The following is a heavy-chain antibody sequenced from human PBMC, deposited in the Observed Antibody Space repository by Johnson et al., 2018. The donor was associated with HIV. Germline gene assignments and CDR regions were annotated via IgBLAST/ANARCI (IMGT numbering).Heavy chain of an antibody. Sequence: VQLVESVGGCVKPGGSRRLSCAASGFTFSHVWMTWVRQSPGTGLEWVGRINSKTSGGTADYTAPLKGRFTISRDDSKNTLYLQMNNLKSEDTAVYYCTTTAFIKSAGGTRPLDIWGQGTMVTVSS. D-gene: IGHD6-13*01. J-gene: IGHJ3*02. V-gene: IGHV3-15*01. CDR3: TTTAFIKSAGGTRPLDI. CDR2: INSKTSGGTA. CDR1: GFTFSHVW.